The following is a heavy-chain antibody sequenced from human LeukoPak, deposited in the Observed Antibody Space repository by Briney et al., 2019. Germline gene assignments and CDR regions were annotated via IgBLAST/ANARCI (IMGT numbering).Heavy chain of an antibody. J-gene: IGHJ4*02. CDR2: INPNSGGA. Sequence: ASVKVSCKASGYIFSGYYMHWLRQAPGQGLEWMGWINPNSGGADYAQKFQGRVTMTRDTSISTAYMELSRLRSDDTAVYYCARAAGPLPNFDYWGQGTLVTVSS. CDR3: ARAAGPLPNFDY. CDR1: GYIFSGYY. V-gene: IGHV1-2*02.